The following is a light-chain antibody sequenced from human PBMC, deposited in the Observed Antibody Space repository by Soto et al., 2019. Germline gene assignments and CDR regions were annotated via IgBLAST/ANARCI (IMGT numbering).Light chain of an antibody. CDR3: QQYNSYPVWT. Sequence: DIQMTQSPSTLSASVGDRVTITCRASQSITKWLAWYQQKPGKAPKLLISKASTLQSGVPSRFSGSGSGTECTLSISSLQPDDFATYYCQQYNSYPVWTFGQGTMVEIK. CDR2: KAS. V-gene: IGKV1-5*03. CDR1: QSITKW. J-gene: IGKJ1*01.